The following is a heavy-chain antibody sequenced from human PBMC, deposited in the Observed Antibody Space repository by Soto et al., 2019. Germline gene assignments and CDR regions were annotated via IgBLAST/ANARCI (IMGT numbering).Heavy chain of an antibody. CDR2: IYYSGST. V-gene: IGHV4-59*01. CDR1: GGSISSYY. D-gene: IGHD4-17*01. J-gene: IGHJ3*02. Sequence: SETLSLTCTVSGGSISSYYWRWMRQPPGKGLEWIGYIYYSGSTNYNPSLKSRVTISVDTSKNQFSLKLSSVTAADTAVYYCARSYDYGAKFYEVAFDIWGQGTMVTVSS. CDR3: ARSYDYGAKFYEVAFDI.